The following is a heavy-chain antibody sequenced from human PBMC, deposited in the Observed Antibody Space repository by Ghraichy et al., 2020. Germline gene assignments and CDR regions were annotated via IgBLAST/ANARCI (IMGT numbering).Heavy chain of an antibody. CDR1: GGSISSSSYY. D-gene: IGHD3-10*01. Sequence: SETLSLTCTVSGGSISSSSYYWGWIRQPPGKGLEWIGSIYYSGSTYYNPSLKSRVTISVDTSKNQFSLKLSSVTAADTAVYYCARHVRVRGTFGYWGQGTLVTVSS. CDR3: ARHVRVRGTFGY. J-gene: IGHJ4*02. V-gene: IGHV4-39*01. CDR2: IYYSGST.